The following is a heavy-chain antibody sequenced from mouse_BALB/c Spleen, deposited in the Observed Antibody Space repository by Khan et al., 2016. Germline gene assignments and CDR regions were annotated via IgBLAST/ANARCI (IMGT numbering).Heavy chain of an antibody. CDR3: TRSRRMEDNSFFDY. Sequence: QVQLQQSGAELARPGASVKMSCKASGYTFTIYTMHWVKQRPGQGLEWIGYINPSRGYTNYNQKFKDKATLTADKSSITAYLQLRIPTSENTAVYSCTRSRRMEDNSFFDYWGQGTTLTVS. CDR1: GYTFTIYT. D-gene: IGHD1-3*01. CDR2: INPSRGYT. V-gene: IGHV1-4*01. J-gene: IGHJ2*01.